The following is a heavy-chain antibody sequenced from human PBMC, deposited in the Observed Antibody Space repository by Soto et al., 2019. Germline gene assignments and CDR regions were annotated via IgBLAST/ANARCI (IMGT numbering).Heavy chain of an antibody. J-gene: IGHJ3*02. CDR3: ARGPGYYDILTGYYNSAFDI. Sequence: XATLSLTVAVYGGSFRGYYWSGIRQPPGKGLEWIGEINHSGSTNYNPSLKSRVTISVDTSKNQFSLKLSSVTAADTAVYYCARGPGYYDILTGYYNSAFDIWGQGTMVTVSS. D-gene: IGHD3-9*01. CDR2: INHSGST. V-gene: IGHV4-34*01. CDR1: GGSFRGYY.